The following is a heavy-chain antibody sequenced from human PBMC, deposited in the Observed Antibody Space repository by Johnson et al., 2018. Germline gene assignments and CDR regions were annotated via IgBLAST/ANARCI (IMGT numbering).Heavy chain of an antibody. CDR3: SRQLDD. Sequence: EVQLVESGGGLVQIGGSLRLSCAASGFTFSNSWMDWVRQAPGKGLEWVANVNGDESEKYYVDAVKGRFTISRNNANNSLFLQLNSLSPEDSAMYYCSRQLDDWGQGTLVIVTS. CDR1: GFTFSNSW. V-gene: IGHV3-7*01. J-gene: IGHJ4*02. CDR2: VNGDESEK.